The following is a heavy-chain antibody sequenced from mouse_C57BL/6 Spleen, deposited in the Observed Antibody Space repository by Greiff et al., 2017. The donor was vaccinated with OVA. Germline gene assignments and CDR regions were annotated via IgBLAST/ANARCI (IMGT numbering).Heavy chain of an antibody. CDR2: ISSGGSYT. D-gene: IGHD2-12*01. J-gene: IGHJ2*01. V-gene: IGHV5-6*01. Sequence: EVMLVESGGDLVKPGGSLKLSCAASGFTFSSYGMSWVRQTPDKRLEWVATISSGGSYTYYPDSVKGRFTISRDNAKNTLYLQMSSLKSEDTAMYYCARHSALRSFDYWGQGTTLTVSS. CDR1: GFTFSSYG. CDR3: ARHSALRSFDY.